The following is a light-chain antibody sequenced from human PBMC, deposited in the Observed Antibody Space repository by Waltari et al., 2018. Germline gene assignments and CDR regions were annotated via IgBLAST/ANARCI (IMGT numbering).Light chain of an antibody. V-gene: IGLV3-21*03. CDR2: EDS. J-gene: IGLJ2*01. Sequence: SYVLTQPPSVSVAPGKTARITCWGNNIGSKSVHWYQQKPGQAPVLVVYEDSDRPSGIPERFSGSNSGNTATLTISRVEAGDEADYYCQVWDSSSDLFGGGTKLTVL. CDR3: QVWDSSSDL. CDR1: NIGSKS.